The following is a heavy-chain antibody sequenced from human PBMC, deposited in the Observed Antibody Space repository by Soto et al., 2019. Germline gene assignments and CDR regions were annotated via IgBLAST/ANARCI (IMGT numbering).Heavy chain of an antibody. J-gene: IGHJ4*02. V-gene: IGHV4-34*01. Sequence: QVQLQQWGAGLLKPSETLSLTCAVYGGSFSGYYWSWIRQPPGKGLEWIGEINHSGSTNYNPSLISRVTISVDTSKNQFSLKLSSVTAADTAVYYCARGSNIVATFDYWGQGTLVTVSS. CDR1: GGSFSGYY. D-gene: IGHD5-12*01. CDR3: ARGSNIVATFDY. CDR2: INHSGST.